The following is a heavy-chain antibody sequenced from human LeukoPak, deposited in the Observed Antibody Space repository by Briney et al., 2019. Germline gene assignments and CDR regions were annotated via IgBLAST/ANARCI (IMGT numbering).Heavy chain of an antibody. V-gene: IGHV3-7*04. Sequence: PGVSLRLSCAASGFTFSDYWMSWVRQAPGKGLEWVASIKFDESEKHYMDSVKGRFTISRDSAKSSLYLQMNSLRAEDTAVYFCARVTTNGYFEYWGQGSLVTVSP. CDR3: ARVTTNGYFEY. D-gene: IGHD1-1*01. CDR2: IKFDESEK. CDR1: GFTFSDYW. J-gene: IGHJ4*02.